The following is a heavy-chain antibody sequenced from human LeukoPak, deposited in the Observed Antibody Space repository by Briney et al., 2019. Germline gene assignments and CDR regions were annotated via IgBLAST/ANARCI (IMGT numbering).Heavy chain of an antibody. CDR3: ARLYRGGDSGGDY. CDR1: GYTFTGYY. V-gene: IGHV1-2*02. J-gene: IGHJ4*02. CDR2: INPNSGGT. Sequence: ASVKVSCKASGYTFTGYYMHWVRQAPGQGLEWMGWINPNSGGTNYAQKFQGRVTMTRDTSISTAYMELSRLRSADTAVYYCARLYRGGDSGGDYWGQGTLVTVSS. D-gene: IGHD2-21*02.